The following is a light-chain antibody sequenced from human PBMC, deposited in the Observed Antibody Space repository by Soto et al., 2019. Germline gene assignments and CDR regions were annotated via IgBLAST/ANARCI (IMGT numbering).Light chain of an antibody. CDR3: QQYGSSPGFT. V-gene: IGKV3-20*01. CDR2: GAS. CDR1: QSVSSSY. J-gene: IGKJ3*01. Sequence: EIVLTQSPGTLSLSPGERATLSCRASQSVSSSYLAWYQQKPGQAPRLLIYGASSRATGIPDRFSGSGSGPDFTITISRLEPEDFAVYYGQQYGSSPGFTFGPGTKVDIK.